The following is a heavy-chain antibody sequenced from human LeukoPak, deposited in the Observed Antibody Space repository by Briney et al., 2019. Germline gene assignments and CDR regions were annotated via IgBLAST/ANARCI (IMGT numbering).Heavy chain of an antibody. Sequence: ASATVSCKASGYTFTSYYMHWVRHAPGQGLEWMGIINPSGGSTSYAQKFQGRVTMTRDMSTSTVYMELSSLRSKDTAVYYCARGQDIVVVPAASAWFDPWGQGTLVTVSS. CDR3: ARGQDIVVVPAASAWFDP. V-gene: IGHV1-46*01. J-gene: IGHJ5*02. CDR2: INPSGGST. CDR1: GYTFTSYY. D-gene: IGHD2-2*01.